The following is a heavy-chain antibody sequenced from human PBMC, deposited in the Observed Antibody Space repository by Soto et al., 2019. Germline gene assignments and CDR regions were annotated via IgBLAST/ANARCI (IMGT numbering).Heavy chain of an antibody. CDR3: ARADGREFDYDAVWGTRGDWFAP. CDR1: GASVTSGLYY. V-gene: IGHV4-61*01. J-gene: IGHJ5*02. D-gene: IGHD3-16*01. CDR2: IYDGGCS. Sequence: QVQLQESGPGLVKPAETLSLTCSVSGASVTSGLYYWTWIRQPPGRGREWLGFIYDGGCSNYSPSLRCRVTMSVDSSKNQFSLNLTSVTAADTAVYYCARADGREFDYDAVWGTRGDWFAPWCQGTLVTVSS.